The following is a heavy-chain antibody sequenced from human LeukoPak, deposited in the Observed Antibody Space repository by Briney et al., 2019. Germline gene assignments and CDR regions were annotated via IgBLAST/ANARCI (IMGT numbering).Heavy chain of an antibody. Sequence: KASETLSLTCTVSGGSFSSSVYYWSWIRQPPGKGLEWIGEINHSGNTNYNPSLKSRVTISVDTPKNQFSLKLSSVTAADTAVYYCARGGGDYGGYYFDYWGQGTLVPVSS. CDR1: GGSFSSSVYY. D-gene: IGHD4-23*01. J-gene: IGHJ4*02. V-gene: IGHV4-34*01. CDR3: ARGGGDYGGYYFDY. CDR2: INHSGNT.